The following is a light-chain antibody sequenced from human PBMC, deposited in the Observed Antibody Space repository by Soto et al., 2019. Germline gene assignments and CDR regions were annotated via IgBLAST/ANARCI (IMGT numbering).Light chain of an antibody. V-gene: IGKV3-15*01. J-gene: IGKJ4*01. CDR2: AAS. CDR3: QQYKNWLALT. Sequence: EIVMTQSPATLSVSPGERATLSCRASQRISSNLAWFQQKPGQPPRLLIYAASTRATGIPARFSGSGSGTEFTLTISSLQSEDSAVYYCQQYKNWLALTFGGGTKVDIK. CDR1: QRISSN.